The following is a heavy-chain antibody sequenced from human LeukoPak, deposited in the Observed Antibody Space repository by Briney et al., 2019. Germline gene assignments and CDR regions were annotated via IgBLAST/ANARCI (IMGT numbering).Heavy chain of an antibody. CDR2: IYYSGST. J-gene: IGHJ4*02. Sequence: PSETLSLTCTVSGGSISSYDWSWIRQPPGKGLEWIGYIYYSGSTNYNPSLKSRVTISVDTSKNQFSLKLSSVTAADTAVYYCARDLGAAGREEYWGQGTLVTVSS. CDR1: GGSISSYD. D-gene: IGHD6-13*01. V-gene: IGHV4-59*01. CDR3: ARDLGAAGREEY.